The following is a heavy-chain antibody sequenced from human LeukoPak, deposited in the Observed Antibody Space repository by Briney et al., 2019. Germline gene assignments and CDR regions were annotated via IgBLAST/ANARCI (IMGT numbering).Heavy chain of an antibody. D-gene: IGHD3-22*01. V-gene: IGHV4-34*01. Sequence: SETLSLTCAVYGGSFSGYYWSWIRQPPGKGLEWIGEINHSGSTNYNPSLKSRVIISVDTSKNQFSLKLSSVTAADTAVYYCARGSGFVLGWGQGTLVTVSS. CDR2: INHSGST. CDR3: ARGSGFVLG. CDR1: GGSFSGYY. J-gene: IGHJ4*02.